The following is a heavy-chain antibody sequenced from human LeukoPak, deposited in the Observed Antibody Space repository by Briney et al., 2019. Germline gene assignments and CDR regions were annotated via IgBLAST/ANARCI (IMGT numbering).Heavy chain of an antibody. CDR3: ARLYCGGECYSGYFDY. J-gene: IGHJ4*02. CDR1: GGSISSSSWY. V-gene: IGHV4-39*01. D-gene: IGHD2-21*01. CDR2: IYYTGST. Sequence: SETLSLTCTVSGGSISSSSWYWDWIRQPPGKGLEWIGTIYYTGSTYYNPSLKSRVTMSVDTSKDQFSLKLSSVTAADTAVYYCARLYCGGECYSGYFDYWGQGTLVTVSS.